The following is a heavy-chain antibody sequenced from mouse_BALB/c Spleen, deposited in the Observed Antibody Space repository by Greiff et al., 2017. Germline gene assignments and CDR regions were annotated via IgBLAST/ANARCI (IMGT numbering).Heavy chain of an antibody. Sequence: VQLQQSGAELAKPGASVKMSCKASGYTFTSYWMHWVKQRPGLGLELIGYINPSTGYTEYNQKFKDKATLTADKSSSTAYMQLSSLTSEDSAVYYCARQDYRYDGEAWFAYWGQGTQVTVSA. J-gene: IGHJ3*01. CDR3: ARQDYRYDGEAWFAY. CDR1: GYTFTSYW. V-gene: IGHV1-7*01. CDR2: INPSTGYT. D-gene: IGHD2-14*01.